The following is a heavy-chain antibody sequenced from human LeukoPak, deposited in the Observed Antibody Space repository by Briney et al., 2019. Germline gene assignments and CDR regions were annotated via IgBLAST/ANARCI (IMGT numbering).Heavy chain of an antibody. D-gene: IGHD2-2*02. CDR1: GGSISSYY. CDR3: ARQYPDAFDI. J-gene: IGHJ3*02. V-gene: IGHV4-59*01. Sequence: SETLSLTCTVSGGSISSYYWSWIRRPPGKGLEWIGYIYYSGSTNYNPSLKSRVTISVDTSKNQFSLKLSSVTAADTAVYYCARQYPDAFDIWGQGTMVTVSS. CDR2: IYYSGST.